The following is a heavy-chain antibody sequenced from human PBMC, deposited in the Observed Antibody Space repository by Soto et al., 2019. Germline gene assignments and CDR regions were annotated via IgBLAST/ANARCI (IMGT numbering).Heavy chain of an antibody. CDR1: GGSISSYY. Sequence: SETLSLTCTVSGGSISSYYWSWIRQPPGKGLEWIGYIYYSGSTNYNPSLKSRVTISVDTSKNQFSLKLSSVTAADTAVYYCARSLRYFDWLLYYWGQGTLVTVSS. D-gene: IGHD3-9*01. CDR3: ARSLRYFDWLLYY. V-gene: IGHV4-59*08. J-gene: IGHJ4*02. CDR2: IYYSGST.